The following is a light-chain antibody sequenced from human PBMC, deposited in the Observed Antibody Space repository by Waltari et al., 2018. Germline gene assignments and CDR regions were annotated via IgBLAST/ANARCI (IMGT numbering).Light chain of an antibody. CDR3: AAWDDSLNTRL. CDR1: SSNIGTNT. V-gene: IGLV1-44*01. Sequence: QSVLTQPPSASGTPGQGVTISCSGSSSNIGTNTVSWYQQFPGTAPQLPIHTDNQRPSGVPDRFSGSKSGTSASLAISGLQSEDEAHYFCAAWDDSLNTRLFGGGTKVTVL. CDR2: TDN. J-gene: IGLJ3*02.